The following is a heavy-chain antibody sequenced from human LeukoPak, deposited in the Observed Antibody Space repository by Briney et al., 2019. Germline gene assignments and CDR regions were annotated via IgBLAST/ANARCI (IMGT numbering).Heavy chain of an antibody. CDR3: WGGLDYDSSGYYFPDY. J-gene: IGHJ4*02. CDR2: ISGSGGST. V-gene: IGHV3-23*01. D-gene: IGHD3-22*01. Sequence: PGGSLRLSCAASGFTFSSYGMSWVRQAPGKGLEWVSAISGSGGSTYYADSVKGRFTISRDNSKNTLYLQMNSLRAEDTAVYYCWGGLDYDSSGYYFPDYWGQGTLVTVSS. CDR1: GFTFSSYG.